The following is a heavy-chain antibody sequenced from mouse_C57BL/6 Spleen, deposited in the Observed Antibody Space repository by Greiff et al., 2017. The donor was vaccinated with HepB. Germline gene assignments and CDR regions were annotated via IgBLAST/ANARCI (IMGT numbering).Heavy chain of an antibody. CDR2: IHPNSGST. D-gene: IGHD2-4*01. Sequence: VQLQQPGAELVKPGASVKLSCKASGYTFTSYWMHWVKQRPGQGLEWIGMIHPNSGSTNYNEKFKSKATLTVDKSSSTAYMQLSSLTSEDSAVYYCARTSTMITTGYYAMDYWGQGTSVTVSS. J-gene: IGHJ4*01. CDR1: GYTFTSYW. CDR3: ARTSTMITTGYYAMDY. V-gene: IGHV1-64*01.